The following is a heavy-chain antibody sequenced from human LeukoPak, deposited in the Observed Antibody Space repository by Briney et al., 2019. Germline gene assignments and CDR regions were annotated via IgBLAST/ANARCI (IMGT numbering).Heavy chain of an antibody. CDR2: ISYDGSNK. Sequence: GKSLRLSCAASGFTFSSNGMHWVRQAPGKGLEWVAVISYDGSNKYYADSVKGRFTISRGNSKNTLYLQMNSLRGEDTAVYYCARSPYGDYSFDYWGQGTLVTVSS. V-gene: IGHV3-30*19. D-gene: IGHD4-17*01. CDR1: GFTFSSNG. J-gene: IGHJ4*02. CDR3: ARSPYGDYSFDY.